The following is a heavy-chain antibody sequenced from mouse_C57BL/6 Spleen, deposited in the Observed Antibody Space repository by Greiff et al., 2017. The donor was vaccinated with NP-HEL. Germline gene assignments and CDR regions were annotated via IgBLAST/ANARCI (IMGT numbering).Heavy chain of an antibody. CDR2: IDPETGGT. CDR3: TRRTDYYGSSSWFAY. V-gene: IGHV1-15*01. Sequence: VQRVESGAELVRPGASVTLSCKASGYTFTDYEMHWVKQTPVHGLEWIGAIDPETGGTAYNQKFKGKAILTADKSSSTAYMELRSLTSEDSAVYYCTRRTDYYGSSSWFAYWGQGTLVTVSA. J-gene: IGHJ3*01. D-gene: IGHD1-1*01. CDR1: GYTFTDYE.